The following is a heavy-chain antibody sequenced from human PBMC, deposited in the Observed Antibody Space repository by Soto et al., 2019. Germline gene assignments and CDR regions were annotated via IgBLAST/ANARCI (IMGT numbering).Heavy chain of an antibody. D-gene: IGHD5-12*01. V-gene: IGHV3-15*07. CDR1: GFILSAAW. CDR3: TRVGRSAYDD. CDR2: IKGKSDTWTT. Sequence: GFLGVSGAVAGFILSAAWITWVRQPPGKGLEWVGRIKGKSDTWTTDYAAPVKGRFSLTGEDSKSTVPLQMNSLKSEDTGVYYCTRVGRSAYDDWGQGTLVTVSS. J-gene: IGHJ4*02.